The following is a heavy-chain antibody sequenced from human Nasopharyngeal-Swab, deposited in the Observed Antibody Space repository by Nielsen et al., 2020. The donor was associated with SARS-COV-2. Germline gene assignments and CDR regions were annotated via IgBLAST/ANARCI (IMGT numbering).Heavy chain of an antibody. V-gene: IGHV5-10-1*01. CDR2: IYPRDSYA. CDR3: ARRGGTAGSDAFDI. Sequence: VRQMPGKGLGWMGRIYPRDSYANYSPSFQGHVTISADKSISTAYLQWSSLKASDTAMYYCARRGGTAGSDAFDIWGQGTMVTVSS. D-gene: IGHD6-13*01. J-gene: IGHJ3*02.